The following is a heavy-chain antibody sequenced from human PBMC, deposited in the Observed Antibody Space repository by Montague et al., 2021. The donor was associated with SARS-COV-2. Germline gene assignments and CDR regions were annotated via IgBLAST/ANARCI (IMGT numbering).Heavy chain of an antibody. V-gene: IGHV4-59*11. D-gene: IGHD1/OR15-1a*01. J-gene: IGHJ4*02. CDR3: ARLNWDNDSVFDS. CDR2: IFHSGNT. CDR1: GGSLNGHH. Sequence: SETLSLTCTVSGGSLNGHHWSWIRQPPGKGLEWIGYIFHSGNTNYNPSLKSRVTISVDTSKNQFSLRLTSVTAADTAVYYCARLNWDNDSVFDSWGQGAVVAVSS.